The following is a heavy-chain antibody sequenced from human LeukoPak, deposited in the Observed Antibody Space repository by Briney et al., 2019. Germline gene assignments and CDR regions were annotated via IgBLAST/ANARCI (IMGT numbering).Heavy chain of an antibody. V-gene: IGHV3-23*01. J-gene: IGHJ4*02. D-gene: IGHD2-15*01. CDR3: ARDRYCSGGSCYVFDY. Sequence: PGGSLRLSCAASGFIFSSHGMNWVRQAPGKGLEWVSGISPSGDATFYADSVKGRFTISRDNSKNTVYLQMDSLRAEDTAVYYCARDRYCSGGSCYVFDYWGQGTLVTVSS. CDR1: GFIFSSHG. CDR2: ISPSGDAT.